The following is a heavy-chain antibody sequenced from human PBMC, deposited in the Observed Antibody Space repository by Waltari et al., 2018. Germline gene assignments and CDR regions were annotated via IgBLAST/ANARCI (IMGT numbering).Heavy chain of an antibody. CDR3: ASIRMKIAVAGLGYFDY. J-gene: IGHJ4*02. V-gene: IGHV3-21*01. Sequence: EVQLVESGGGLVKPGGSLRLSCAASGFTFSSYIMNWVRQAPGKGLEWVSSISSSSSYIYYADSVKGRFTISRDNAKNSLYLQMNSLRAEDTAVYYCASIRMKIAVAGLGYFDYWGQGTLVTVSS. CDR2: ISSSSSYI. CDR1: GFTFSSYI. D-gene: IGHD6-19*01.